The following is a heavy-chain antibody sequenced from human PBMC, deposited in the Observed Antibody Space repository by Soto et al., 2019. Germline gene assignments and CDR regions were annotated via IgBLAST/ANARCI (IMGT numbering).Heavy chain of an antibody. CDR2: ISSSSSYI. V-gene: IGHV3-21*01. J-gene: IGHJ4*02. CDR3: ARDTYDILTGQKRYFDY. CDR1: GFTFSSYS. Sequence: PGGSLRLSCAASGFTFSSYSMNWVRQAPGKGLEWVSSISSSSSYIYYADSVKGRFTISRDNAKNSLYLQMNSLRAEDTAVYYCARDTYDILTGQKRYFDYWGQGILVTVSS. D-gene: IGHD3-9*01.